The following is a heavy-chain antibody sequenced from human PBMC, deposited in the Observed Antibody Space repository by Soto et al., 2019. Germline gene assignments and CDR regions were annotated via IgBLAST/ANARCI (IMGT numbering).Heavy chain of an antibody. V-gene: IGHV3-23*01. CDR2: IGVSGDTT. CDR3: AKVRRFGELRSLY. J-gene: IGHJ4*02. Sequence: EVQLLESGGGLVQPGGSLRLSFAASGFTFSSYAMSWVRQAPGKGLEWVSAIGVSGDTTYYADSVKGRFTISRDNSKNTLYLQMGSLRAEETAVYYCAKVRRFGELRSLYWGQGTLVTVPS. D-gene: IGHD3-10*01. CDR1: GFTFSSYA.